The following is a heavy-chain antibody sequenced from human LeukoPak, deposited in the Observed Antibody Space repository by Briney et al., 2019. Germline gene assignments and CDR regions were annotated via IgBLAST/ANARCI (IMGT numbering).Heavy chain of an antibody. CDR3: AKARLSGAGYDFFDY. Sequence: PGGSLRLSCAASELTFSSHAMNWVRQAPGKGLEWVSLISGRGDYTYYADSVKGRFTISRDNSKNTLYLQMNDLRAEDTAVYYCAKARLSGAGYDFFDYWGQGTLVSVSS. J-gene: IGHJ4*02. CDR2: ISGRGDYT. D-gene: IGHD2-2*01. CDR1: ELTFSSHA. V-gene: IGHV3-23*01.